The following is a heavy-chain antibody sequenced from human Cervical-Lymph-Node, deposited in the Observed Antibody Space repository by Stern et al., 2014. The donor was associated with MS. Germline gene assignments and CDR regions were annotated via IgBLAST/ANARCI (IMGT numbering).Heavy chain of an antibody. Sequence: EVQLVQSGAEVKKPGESLKISCKASRDSFTHYWIGWVRQMPGKGLEWMGILLPGDSDTKYSPSFEGHVPFSVDRSPSTASLQWSSLKASDTAIYYCARHHGRSPTPFDSWGQGTRVTVSS. V-gene: IGHV5-51*01. D-gene: IGHD5-24*01. CDR1: RDSFTHYW. J-gene: IGHJ4*02. CDR2: LLPGDSDT. CDR3: ARHHGRSPTPFDS.